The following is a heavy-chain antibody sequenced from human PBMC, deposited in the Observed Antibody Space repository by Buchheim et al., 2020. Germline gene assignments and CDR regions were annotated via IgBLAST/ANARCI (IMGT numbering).Heavy chain of an antibody. V-gene: IGHV3-30*04. CDR2: ISGNANTI. CDR3: AREVVFKGSLDD. D-gene: IGHD2-21*01. CDR1: GFTFSTYS. Sequence: QVQLVESGGGVVQPGRSLRLSCTASGFTFSTYSIHWVRQAPGKGLEWVAVISGNANTIFYLDSVKGRFPISRDNSQNTLYLQINGLTTDDAAVYFCAREVVFKGSLDDWGQGT. J-gene: IGHJ4*02.